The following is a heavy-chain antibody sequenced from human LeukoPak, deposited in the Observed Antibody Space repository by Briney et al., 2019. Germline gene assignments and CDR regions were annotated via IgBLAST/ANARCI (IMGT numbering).Heavy chain of an antibody. Sequence: GASVKVSCKASGGTFSSYGISWGGQAPGQGLEWMGGIIPIFGRAKYAQKFQGRVAIIGDKVTSTAYMELSRLRSEDTAVYYCASHYDILTGSRYYYYGMDVWGQGTTVTVSS. V-gene: IGHV1-69*06. J-gene: IGHJ6*02. D-gene: IGHD3-9*01. CDR3: ASHYDILTGSRYYYYGMDV. CDR2: IIPIFGRA. CDR1: GGTFSSYG.